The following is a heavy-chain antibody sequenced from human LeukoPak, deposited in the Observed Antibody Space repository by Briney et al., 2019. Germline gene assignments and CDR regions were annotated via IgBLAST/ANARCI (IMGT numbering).Heavy chain of an antibody. V-gene: IGHV1-46*01. Sequence: GASVKVSCKASGYTFTSYYMHWVRQAPGQGLEWVGIINPSGGSTSYEQKFQGRVTMTEDTSTDTAYMELSSLRSEDTAVYYCAKLDSSGSYYFDYWGQGNLVTVSS. CDR1: GYTFTSYY. J-gene: IGHJ4*02. CDR2: INPSGGST. D-gene: IGHD3-22*01. CDR3: AKLDSSGSYYFDY.